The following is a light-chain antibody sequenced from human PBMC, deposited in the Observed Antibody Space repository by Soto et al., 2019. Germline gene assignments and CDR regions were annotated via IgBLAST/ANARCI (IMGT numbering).Light chain of an antibody. CDR3: QQYGTSTPA. CDR2: AAS. V-gene: IGKV3-20*01. Sequence: PGERATLSGRASQSVISNDLAWYHQKPGQAPRLLVYAASSRASGSPDRFSGSGSGTDFNRTISRLEPEDFAVYYCQQYGTSTPAFVGWTRVE. J-gene: IGKJ4*01. CDR1: QSVISND.